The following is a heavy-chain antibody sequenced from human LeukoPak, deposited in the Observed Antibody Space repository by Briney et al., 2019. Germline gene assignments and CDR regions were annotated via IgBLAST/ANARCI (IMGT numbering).Heavy chain of an antibody. J-gene: IGHJ3*02. Sequence: SETLSLTCIVSGGSISSSIYYWGWIRQPPGKGLEWIGSIYKSGSTSYNPSLKSRVTISVDTSKNQLSLKLRSVTAADTAVYYCARVWGGDIVVVPAATGSVTQGFHAFDIWGQGTMVAVSS. CDR2: IYKSGST. D-gene: IGHD2-2*01. CDR3: ARVWGGDIVVVPAATGSVTQGFHAFDI. V-gene: IGHV4-39*07. CDR1: GGSISSSIYY.